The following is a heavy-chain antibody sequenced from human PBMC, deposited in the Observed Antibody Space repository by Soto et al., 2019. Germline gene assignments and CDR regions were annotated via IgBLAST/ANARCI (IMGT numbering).Heavy chain of an antibody. J-gene: IGHJ4*02. CDR1: GFTFSSYA. CDR3: AKDLADGGYDSPPFDY. D-gene: IGHD5-12*01. V-gene: IGHV3-23*01. CDR2: ISGSGGST. Sequence: EVQLLESGGGLVQPGGSLRLSCAASGFTFSSYAMSWVRQAPGKGLEWVSAISGSGGSTYYADSVKGRFTISRDNSKNTLYLQMKSLRAEDTAVYYCAKDLADGGYDSPPFDYWGQGTLVTVSS.